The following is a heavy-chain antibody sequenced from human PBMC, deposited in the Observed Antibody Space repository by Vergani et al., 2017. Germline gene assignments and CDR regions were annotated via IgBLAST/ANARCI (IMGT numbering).Heavy chain of an antibody. CDR1: GSTFTSYD. D-gene: IGHD4-23*01. J-gene: IGHJ3*02. V-gene: IGHV1-8*01. CDR3: ARARTVVTHHDAFDI. CDR2: MNPTRGNT. Sequence: QVQLVQSGAEVKKPGASVKVSCKASGSTFTSYDINWVRQATGQGLEWMGWMNPTRGNTGYAQKFQGRVTRTRNTSISTAYMGLSSLRSEDTAVYYCARARTVVTHHDAFDIWGQGTMVTVSS.